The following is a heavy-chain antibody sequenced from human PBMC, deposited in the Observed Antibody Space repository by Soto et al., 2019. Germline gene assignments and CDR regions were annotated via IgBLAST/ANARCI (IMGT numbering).Heavy chain of an antibody. Sequence: EGQLLQSGGGLVQPGESLRVSCAASGFTFSSSGMSWVRQAPGKGLEWVSSISVRGDYRYYADSVKGRFTISRDNSKNTLYLPLNRLTAEDTAVYYCANHGGFDFWCPGKMVAVSS. V-gene: IGHV3-23*01. CDR3: ANHGGFDF. J-gene: IGHJ3*01. CDR2: ISVRGDYR. D-gene: IGHD4-17*01. CDR1: GFTFSSSG.